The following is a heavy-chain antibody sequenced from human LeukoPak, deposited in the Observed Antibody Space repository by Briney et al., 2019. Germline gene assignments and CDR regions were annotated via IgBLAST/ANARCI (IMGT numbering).Heavy chain of an antibody. V-gene: IGHV5-51*01. J-gene: IGHJ4*02. Sequence: GESLKISFQRSGYSFTSYWIGWVRQMPGKGLEWMGIIYPGDSDTRYSPSFQGQVTISADKSISTAYLQWSSLKASDTAMYYCARQTYCSSTSCYVGNWGQGTLVTVSS. D-gene: IGHD2-2*01. CDR1: GYSFTSYW. CDR3: ARQTYCSSTSCYVGN. CDR2: IYPGDSDT.